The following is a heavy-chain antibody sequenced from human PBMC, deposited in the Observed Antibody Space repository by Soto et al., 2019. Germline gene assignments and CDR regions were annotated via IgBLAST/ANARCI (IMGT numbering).Heavy chain of an antibody. V-gene: IGHV4-34*01. CDR3: ARGGRSDGYNWGIWDAFDI. CDR1: NGSIGGYY. Sequence: SETISLTCAINNGSIGGYYWRWICAPPGKGLEWIGEINHSGSTNYNPSLKSRVTISVDTSKNQFSLKLSSVTAADTVVFYCARGGRSDGYNWGIWDAFDIWGQGTMVTVS. D-gene: IGHD5-12*01. J-gene: IGHJ3*02. CDR2: INHSGST.